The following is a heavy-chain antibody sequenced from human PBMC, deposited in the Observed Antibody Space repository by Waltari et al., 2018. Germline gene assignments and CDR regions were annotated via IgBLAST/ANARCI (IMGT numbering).Heavy chain of an antibody. CDR2: IRYDGSNK. CDR1: GFTFSSYG. V-gene: IGHV3-30*02. D-gene: IGHD2-15*01. CDR3: AGYCSGGSCYSD. J-gene: IGHJ4*02. Sequence: QVQLLESGGGVVQPGGSLRLSCAASGFTFSSYGMHWVRQDPGKGLEWVAFIRYDGSNKYYADSVKGRFTISRDNSKNTLYLQMNSLRAEDTAVYYCAGYCSGGSCYSDWGQGTLVTVSS.